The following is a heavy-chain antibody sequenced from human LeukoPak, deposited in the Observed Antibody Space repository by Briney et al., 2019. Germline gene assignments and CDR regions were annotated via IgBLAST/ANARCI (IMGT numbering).Heavy chain of an antibody. D-gene: IGHD1-26*01. CDR1: DGSISGYY. CDR2: INYTGST. CDR3: ARRHSGSYNFDY. J-gene: IGHJ4*02. V-gene: IGHV4-59*01. Sequence: PSPTLSLTCTVSDGSISGYYWSWIRPPPGKGMEWIGYINYTGSTNYNPSLQSRVTISVDTSKSQFSLKLSSVSAADTAVYYCARRHSGSYNFDYWGQGTLVTVSS.